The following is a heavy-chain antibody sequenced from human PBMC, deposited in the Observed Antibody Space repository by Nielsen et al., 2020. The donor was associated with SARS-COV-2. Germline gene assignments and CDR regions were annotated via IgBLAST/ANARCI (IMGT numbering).Heavy chain of an antibody. CDR1: GFTFDDYA. J-gene: IGHJ6*02. CDR3: AKDQIGMDV. CDR2: ISWNSGSI. V-gene: IGHV3-9*01. Sequence: SCAASGFTFDDYAMHWVRQAPGKGLEWVSGISWNSGSIGYADSVKGRFTISRDNAKNSLYLQMNSLRAEDTALYYCAKDQIGMDVWGQGTTVTVSS.